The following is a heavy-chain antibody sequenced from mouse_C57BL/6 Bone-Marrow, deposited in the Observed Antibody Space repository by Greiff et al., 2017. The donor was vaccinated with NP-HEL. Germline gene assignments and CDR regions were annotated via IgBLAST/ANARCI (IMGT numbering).Heavy chain of an antibody. Sequence: EVKLVQSGGGLVQPGASLKLSCESNEYEFPSHDISWVRKTPEQRLVLVAAINSYGGSTYYPDNMESRFTISRDTPTKSLYLQMSRLRSEDTALYYCARIDWDVGFAYWGQGTLVTVSA. V-gene: IGHV5-2*01. D-gene: IGHD4-1*01. CDR2: INSYGGST. J-gene: IGHJ3*01. CDR3: ARIDWDVGFAY. CDR1: EYEFPSHD.